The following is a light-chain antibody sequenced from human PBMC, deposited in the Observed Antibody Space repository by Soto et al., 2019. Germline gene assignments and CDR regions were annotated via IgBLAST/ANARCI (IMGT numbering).Light chain of an antibody. Sequence: EIVLTQSPDSLSLSPGERATLSCRASQNVDNNYLAWYQQRPGLAPRLLIYDASIRATGIPDRFSGSGSGTDFTLSISRLEPEDFAIYYCQQCAFSPRTFGQGTNVEVK. CDR3: QQCAFSPRT. CDR2: DAS. J-gene: IGKJ1*01. CDR1: QNVDNNY. V-gene: IGKV3-20*01.